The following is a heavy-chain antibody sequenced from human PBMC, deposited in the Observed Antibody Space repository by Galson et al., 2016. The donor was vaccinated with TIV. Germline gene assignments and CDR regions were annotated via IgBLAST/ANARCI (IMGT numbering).Heavy chain of an antibody. V-gene: IGHV3-30*04. J-gene: IGHJ6*02. CDR3: VGDGSYYAGSGSPSMDV. CDR1: GFTFSRYA. Sequence: SLRLSCAASGFTFSRYAMHWVRQAPGKGLEWLAVISFDASSKWYADSVKGRFTVSIDTPKDTLYLQVDTLRPEDTAVYYCVGDGSYYAGSGSPSMDVWGHGTAVSVSS. CDR2: ISFDASSK. D-gene: IGHD3-10*01.